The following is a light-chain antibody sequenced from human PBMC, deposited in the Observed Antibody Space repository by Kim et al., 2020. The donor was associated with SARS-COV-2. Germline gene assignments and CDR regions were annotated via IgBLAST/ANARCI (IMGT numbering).Light chain of an antibody. CDR2: VAS. V-gene: IGKV3-20*01. CDR1: QSVNSRY. Sequence: EIVLTQSPGTLSLSQGERATLSCRASQSVNSRYLAWYKVKPGQAPRLLIFVASSWATGVPDSFSGSGSGTDFTLTISSLEPEDFAVYYCQQYATLPYTFGQGTKLEI. CDR3: QQYATLPYT. J-gene: IGKJ2*01.